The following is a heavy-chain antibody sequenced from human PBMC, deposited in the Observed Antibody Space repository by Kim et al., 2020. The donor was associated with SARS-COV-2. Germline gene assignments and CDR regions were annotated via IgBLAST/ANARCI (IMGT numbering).Heavy chain of an antibody. CDR3: ARGRSRLRRISWVDP. Sequence: ASVKVSCTASGYTFSSYDINWVRHATGQGPEWMGWMNPNSGRTGYSQKFQGRVTMTSNTSINTAYMELSSLRSEDTAAYYCARGRSRLRRISWVDPWGQG. V-gene: IGHV1-8*01. CDR1: GYTFSSYD. CDR2: MNPNSGRT. D-gene: IGHD4-17*01. J-gene: IGHJ5*02.